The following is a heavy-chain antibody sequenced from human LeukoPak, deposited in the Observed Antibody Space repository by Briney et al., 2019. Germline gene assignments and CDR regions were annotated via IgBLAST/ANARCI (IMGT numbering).Heavy chain of an antibody. Sequence: PSETLSLTCAVYGGSFSGYYWSWIRQPPAKGLEWIGEINHSGSTNYNPSLKSRVTISVDTSKNQFSLKLSSVTAADTAVYYCARQNYDSSGYHFDYWGQGTLVTVSS. CDR2: INHSGST. CDR3: ARQNYDSSGYHFDY. V-gene: IGHV4-34*01. D-gene: IGHD3-22*01. J-gene: IGHJ4*02. CDR1: GGSFSGYY.